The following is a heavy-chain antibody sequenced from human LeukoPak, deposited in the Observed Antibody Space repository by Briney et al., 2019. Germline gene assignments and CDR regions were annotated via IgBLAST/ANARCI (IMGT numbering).Heavy chain of an antibody. V-gene: IGHV3-15*01. J-gene: IGHJ4*02. D-gene: IGHD6-6*01. CDR1: GFTFNYPW. CDR2: IKSKTDGGTT. CDR3: AKVTARFFDY. Sequence: GSLRLSCAASGFTFNYPWMSWVRQAPGKGLEWVGRIKSKTDGGTTEYAAPVKCRFTISRDNSKNTLYLQMNSLRAEDTAVYYCAKVTARFFDYWGQGTLVTVSS.